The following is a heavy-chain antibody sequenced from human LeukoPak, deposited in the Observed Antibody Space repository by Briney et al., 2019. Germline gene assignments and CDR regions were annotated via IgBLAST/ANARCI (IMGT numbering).Heavy chain of an antibody. CDR2: INHSGST. CDR1: GGSFSGYY. CDR3: ARLVYVVVTAPPNWFDP. J-gene: IGHJ5*02. V-gene: IGHV4-34*01. Sequence: SETLSLTCAVYGGSFSGYYWSWIRQPPGKGLGWIGEINHSGSTNYNPSLKSRVTISVDTSKNQFSLKLSSVTAADTAVYYCARLVYVVVTAPPNWFDPWGQGTLVTVSS. D-gene: IGHD2-21*02.